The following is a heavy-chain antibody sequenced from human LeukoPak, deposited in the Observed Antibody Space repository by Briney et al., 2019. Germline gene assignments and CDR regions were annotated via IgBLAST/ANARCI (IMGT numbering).Heavy chain of an antibody. V-gene: IGHV3-33*01. CDR1: GFTFSSYG. Sequence: PGGSLRLSCAASGFTFSSYGMHWVRQAPGKGLEWEADIWYDGSHKYYADSVKGRFTISRDNSKNTLHLQMNSLRAEDTAVYYCARDLLLWFGELSGDSDYWGQGTLVTVSS. CDR3: ARDLLLWFGELSGDSDY. J-gene: IGHJ4*02. CDR2: IWYDGSHK. D-gene: IGHD3-10*01.